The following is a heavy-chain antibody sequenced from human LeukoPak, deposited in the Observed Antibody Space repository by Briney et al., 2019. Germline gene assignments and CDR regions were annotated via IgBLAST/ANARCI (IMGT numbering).Heavy chain of an antibody. J-gene: IGHJ6*03. CDR2: ISYDGSNK. CDR1: GFTFSSYG. D-gene: IGHD2-8*01. CDR3: AKGGDYCTNGVCPYYYYYYMDV. V-gene: IGHV3-30*18. Sequence: GGSLRLSCTASGFTFSSYGMHWVRQAPGKGLEWVAVISYDGSNKYYADSVKGRFTISRDNSKNTLYLQMNSLRAEDTAVYYCAKGGDYCTNGVCPYYYYYYMDVWGKGTTVTVSS.